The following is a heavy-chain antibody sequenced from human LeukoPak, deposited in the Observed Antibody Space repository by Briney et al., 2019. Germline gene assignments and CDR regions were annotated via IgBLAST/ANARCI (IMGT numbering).Heavy chain of an antibody. CDR2: ISSSSSYI. D-gene: IGHD1-26*01. CDR1: GFTFSSYA. V-gene: IGHV3-21*01. J-gene: IGHJ3*02. CDR3: AREVGADDAFDI. Sequence: GGSLRLSCAASGFTFSSYAMNWVRQAPGKGLEWVSSISSSSSYIYYADSVKGRFTISRDNAKNSLYLQMNSLRAEDTAVYYCAREVGADDAFDIWGQGTMVTVSS.